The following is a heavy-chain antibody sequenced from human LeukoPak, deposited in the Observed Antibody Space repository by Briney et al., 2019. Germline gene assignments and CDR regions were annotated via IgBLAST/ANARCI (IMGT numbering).Heavy chain of an antibody. V-gene: IGHV2-5*02. J-gene: IGHJ4*02. CDR3: AHVWWLRTSFDY. CDR2: IYWDDDK. Sequence: SGPTLVKPTQTLTLTCTFSGFSLSTSGVGVGWIRQPPGKALEWLALIYWDDDKRYSPSLKSRLTITKDTSKNQVVLTVTNMDPVDTATYYCAHVWWLRTSFDYWGQGTLVTVSS. D-gene: IGHD5-12*01. CDR1: GFSLSTSGVG.